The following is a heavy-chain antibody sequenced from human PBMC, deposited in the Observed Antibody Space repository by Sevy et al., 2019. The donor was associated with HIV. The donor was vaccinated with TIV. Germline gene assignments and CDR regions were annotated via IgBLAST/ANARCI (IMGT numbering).Heavy chain of an antibody. CDR2: ISAYNGNT. CDR3: ARDSGELIVVVDTFDY. CDR1: GYTFTSYG. V-gene: IGHV1-18*04. D-gene: IGHD2-21*01. J-gene: IGHJ4*02. Sequence: ASVKVSCKASGYTFTSYGISWVRQAPGQGLEWMGWISAYNGNTNYAQKLQGRVTMTTDTSTSTAYMELRSLRSDDTAVYYCARDSGELIVVVDTFDYWGQGTPVTVSS.